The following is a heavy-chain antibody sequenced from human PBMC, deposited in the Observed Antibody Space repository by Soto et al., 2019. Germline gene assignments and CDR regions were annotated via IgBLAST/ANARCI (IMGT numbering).Heavy chain of an antibody. V-gene: IGHV3-48*01. J-gene: IGHJ4*02. CDR2: IGASSSTT. CDR1: GFTFSAFG. CDR3: AHRTGFDY. Sequence: GGPLRLSCAASGFTFSAFGMNWVRQAPGKGLEWVSYIGASSSTTTYADSVRGRFTISRDNSKNTLFLHMDSLRTEDTAVYYCAHRTGFDYWGQGTPVTVSS. D-gene: IGHD4-17*01.